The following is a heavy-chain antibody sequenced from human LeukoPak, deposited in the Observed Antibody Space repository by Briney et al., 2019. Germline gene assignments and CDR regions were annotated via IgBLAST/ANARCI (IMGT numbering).Heavy chain of an antibody. D-gene: IGHD6-13*01. V-gene: IGHV3-33*01. CDR2: IWIGGNYK. CDR1: GFIFGSHG. J-gene: IGHJ6*02. CDR3: ARDGQQLAPYALDF. Sequence: GGSLRLSCVASGFIFGSHGMHWVRQAPGKGLEWVAQIWIGGNYKYYGDSVKGRFTVSRDDSRNTLYLQMNNLRGEDTAVYYCARDGQQLAPYALDFWGQGTTVIVSS.